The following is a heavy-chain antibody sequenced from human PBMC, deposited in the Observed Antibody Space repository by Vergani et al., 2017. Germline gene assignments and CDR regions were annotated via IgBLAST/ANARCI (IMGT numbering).Heavy chain of an antibody. CDR3: AKAGSVASESLQYNFYMDV. Sequence: VESGGGLVQPGGSLRLSCTVSGFTFSSHAIHWVRRAPGKGLEWVAVISTDGTKKYYGDSVKGRFTISRDNSKKTLDLQMNSLRTEDSAVYYCAKAGSVASESLQYNFYMDVWGKGTTVTVS. CDR2: ISTDGTKK. D-gene: IGHD5-24*01. J-gene: IGHJ6*03. CDR1: GFTFSSHA. V-gene: IGHV3-30*18.